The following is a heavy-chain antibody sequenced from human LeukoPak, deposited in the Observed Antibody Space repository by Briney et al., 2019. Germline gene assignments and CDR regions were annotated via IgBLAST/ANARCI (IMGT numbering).Heavy chain of an antibody. CDR2: ISGSGGST. D-gene: IGHD6-19*01. V-gene: IGHV3-23*01. J-gene: IGHJ4*02. CDR3: AKAVQGIAVAGLDY. CDR1: GFTFSSYA. Sequence: TGGSLRLSCAASGFTFSSYAMSWVRQAPGKGLEWVSAISGSGGSTYYADSVKGRFTISRDNSKNTLYLQMNSLRAEDTAVYYCAKAVQGIAVAGLDYWGQGTLVTVSS.